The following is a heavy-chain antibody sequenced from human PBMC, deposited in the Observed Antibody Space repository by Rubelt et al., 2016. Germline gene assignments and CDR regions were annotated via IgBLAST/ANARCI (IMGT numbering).Heavy chain of an antibody. V-gene: IGHV3-30*04. J-gene: IGHJ4*02. D-gene: IGHD1-26*01. CDR2: ISGDGSIK. CDR3: ARDPVGTTVRHFDY. Sequence: QVQLVESGGGAVQPGRSLRLSCAASGFTFSSYVMHWVRQAPGKGLEWVAVISGDGSIKYYADSVKGRFTNYRDNSKNTLYRQMNSLGVEDTAVYYCARDPVGTTVRHFDYWGQGTLVTVSS. CDR1: GFTFSSYV.